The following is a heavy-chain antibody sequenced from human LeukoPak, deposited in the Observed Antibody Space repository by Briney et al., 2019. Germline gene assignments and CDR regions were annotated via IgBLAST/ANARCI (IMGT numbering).Heavy chain of an antibody. CDR3: APRGPCGGDCYSEEGDY. CDR1: GFTFSSYA. D-gene: IGHD2-21*02. Sequence: GGSLRLSCAASGFTFSSYAMSWVRQAPGKGLEWVSAISGSGGSTYYADSVKGRFTISRDNSKNTLYLQMNSLRAEDTAVYYCAPRGPCGGDCYSEEGDYWGQGTLVTVSS. CDR2: ISGSGGST. J-gene: IGHJ4*02. V-gene: IGHV3-23*01.